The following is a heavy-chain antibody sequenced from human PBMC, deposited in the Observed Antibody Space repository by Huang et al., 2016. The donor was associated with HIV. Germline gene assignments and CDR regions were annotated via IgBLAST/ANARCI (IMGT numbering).Heavy chain of an antibody. J-gene: IGHJ6*03. D-gene: IGHD6-19*01. V-gene: IGHV3-30-3*01. CDR3: ARRAVAGIYYYYYMDV. CDR1: GFTFSNYA. Sequence: QVQLVESGGGVVQPGRSLRLACAASGFTFSNYAMHGVRQAPVKGLWWVAGISDDGSNKYYTDAVKGRFTISRDNSKNALYLQMNSLRAEDTAVYYCARRAVAGIYYYYYMDVWGKGTTVTVSS. CDR2: ISDDGSNK.